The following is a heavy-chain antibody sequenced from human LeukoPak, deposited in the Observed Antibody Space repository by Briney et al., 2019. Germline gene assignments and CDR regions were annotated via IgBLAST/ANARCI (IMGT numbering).Heavy chain of an antibody. CDR2: INPNSGGT. V-gene: IGHV1-18*03. J-gene: IGHJ4*02. CDR3: ARDRGSGYHYFDY. CDR1: GYTFTSYG. Sequence: ASVKVSCKASGYTFTSYGISWVRQAPGQGLEWMGWINPNSGGTNYAQKFQGRVTMTRDTSASTAYMELSSLRSEDMAVYYCARDRGSGYHYFDYWGQGTLVTVSS. D-gene: IGHD5-12*01.